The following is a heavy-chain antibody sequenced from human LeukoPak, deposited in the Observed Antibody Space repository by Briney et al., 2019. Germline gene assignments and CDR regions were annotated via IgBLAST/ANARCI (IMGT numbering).Heavy chain of an antibody. CDR3: ARGIVVVPAAIDDY. J-gene: IGHJ4*02. V-gene: IGHV1-2*02. D-gene: IGHD2-2*02. Sequence: ASVKVSCKASGGTFSSYAISWVRQAPGQGLEWMGWINPNSGGTNYAQKFQGRVTMTRDTSISTAYMELSRLRSDDTAVYYCARGIVVVPAAIDDYWGQGTLVTVSS. CDR2: INPNSGGT. CDR1: GGTFSSYA.